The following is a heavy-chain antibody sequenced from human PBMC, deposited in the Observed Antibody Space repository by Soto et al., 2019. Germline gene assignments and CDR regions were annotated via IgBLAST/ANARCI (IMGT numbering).Heavy chain of an antibody. CDR3: AKDLGYCSTSSCRPQFFDY. CDR1: GFTFSSYA. CDR2: ISGSSSST. D-gene: IGHD2-2*01. Sequence: PGGSLRLSCAASGFTFSSYAMSWVRQAPGKGLEWVLGISGSSSSTYYAESVKGRFTISRDNSWDTLYLQVNSLRAEDTAVYYCAKDLGYCSTSSCRPQFFDYWGLGTLVTVSS. J-gene: IGHJ4*02. V-gene: IGHV3-23*01.